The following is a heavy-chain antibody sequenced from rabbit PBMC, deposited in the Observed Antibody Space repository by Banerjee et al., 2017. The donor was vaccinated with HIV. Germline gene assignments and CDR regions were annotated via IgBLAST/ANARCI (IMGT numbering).Heavy chain of an antibody. Sequence: QEQLVEYGGDLVKPGGTLTLTCKASGIDFSGSGCMCWVRQAPGKGLEWIACIYTNSGSTYYASWAKGRFTISKTSSTTVTLQMTSLTAADTATYFCAREDAGYAYGDFDLWGPGTLVTVS. CDR3: AREDAGYAYGDFDL. J-gene: IGHJ4*01. V-gene: IGHV1S45*01. CDR1: GIDFSGSGC. CDR2: IYTNSGST. D-gene: IGHD6-1*01.